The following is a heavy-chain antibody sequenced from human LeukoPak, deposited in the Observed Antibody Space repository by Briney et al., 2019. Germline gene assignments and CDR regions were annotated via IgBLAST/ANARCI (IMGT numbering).Heavy chain of an antibody. CDR3: AKASSSWHYFDY. V-gene: IGHV3-23*01. CDR2: TSGSGAST. CDR1: GFTFSSYA. J-gene: IGHJ4*02. Sequence: PGGSLRLSCAASGFTFSSYAMSWVRQAPGKGLEWVSVTSGSGASTYYADSVKGRFTISRDNSKNTLYLQMNSLRAEDTAVYYCAKASSSWHYFDYWGQGTLVTVSS. D-gene: IGHD6-13*01.